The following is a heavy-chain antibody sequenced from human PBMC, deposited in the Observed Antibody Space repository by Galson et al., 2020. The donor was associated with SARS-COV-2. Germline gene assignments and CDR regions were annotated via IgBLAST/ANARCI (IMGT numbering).Heavy chain of an antibody. D-gene: IGHD3-9*01. J-gene: IGHJ4*02. Sequence: GESLKISCQGSGYKFSDYWIAWVRQMPGKGLEWMGLIYAADSDSRYSPSFEGQVTMSVDKSTSTAYLQWSSLKASDTAVYYCAAALAKPQNYDILTGYYFFFDYWGQGTLVTVSS. CDR1: GYKFSDYW. CDR2: IYAADSDS. V-gene: IGHV5-51*01. CDR3: AAALAKPQNYDILTGYYFFFDY.